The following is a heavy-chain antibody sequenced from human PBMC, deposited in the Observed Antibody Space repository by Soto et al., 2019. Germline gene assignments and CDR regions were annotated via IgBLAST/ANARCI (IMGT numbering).Heavy chain of an antibody. V-gene: IGHV3-23*01. Sequence: AGGSLRLSCAASGFTFSSYAMSWVRQAPGKGLEWVSAISGSGGSKYYADSVKGRFTISRDNSKNTLYLQMNSLRAEDTAVYYCARGMAFGPSLDYWGQGTLVTVSS. D-gene: IGHD3-10*01. J-gene: IGHJ4*02. CDR3: ARGMAFGPSLDY. CDR2: ISGSGGSK. CDR1: GFTFSSYA.